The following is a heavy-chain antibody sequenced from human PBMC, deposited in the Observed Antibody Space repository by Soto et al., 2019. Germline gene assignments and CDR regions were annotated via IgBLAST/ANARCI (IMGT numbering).Heavy chain of an antibody. Sequence: QVQVVQSGADVKQPGSSVRVSCKASGGPFSIHTFSWVRQTPGQGLEWMGGLIPISGTANYAQNFQGRLTITADESSRTAYMELSSLRSEDTAVYYCAVGTTVVAFYYYYAMDVWGQGTAVTVSS. CDR2: LIPISGTA. J-gene: IGHJ6*02. CDR1: GGPFSIHT. V-gene: IGHV1-69*01. D-gene: IGHD4-4*01. CDR3: AVGTTVVAFYYYYAMDV.